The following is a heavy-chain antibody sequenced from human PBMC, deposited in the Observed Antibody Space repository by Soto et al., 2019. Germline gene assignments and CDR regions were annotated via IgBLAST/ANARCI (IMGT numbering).Heavy chain of an antibody. CDR2: IYYSGST. CDR3: ARRSPRYCSSTSCYGVGSDY. V-gene: IGHV4-39*01. D-gene: IGHD2-2*01. J-gene: IGHJ4*02. Sequence: QLQLQESGPGLVKPSETLSLTCTVSGGSISSSSHYWGWIRQPPGKGLEWIGSIYYSGSTYYNPSLKSRVTISVDTSKNQFSLKLSSVTAADTAVYYCARRSPRYCSSTSCYGVGSDYWGQGTLVTVSS. CDR1: GGSISSSSHY.